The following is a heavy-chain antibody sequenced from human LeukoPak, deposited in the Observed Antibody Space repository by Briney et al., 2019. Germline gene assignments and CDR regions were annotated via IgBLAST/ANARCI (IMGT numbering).Heavy chain of an antibody. CDR1: GFTFSSYG. Sequence: GGSLRLSCAASGFTFSSYGMHWVRQAPGKGLEWVAVIWYDGSNKYYADSVKGRFTISRDNSKNTLYLQMNSLRAEDTAVYYCARQGIAAAVRWFDPWGQGTLVTVSS. D-gene: IGHD6-13*01. CDR3: ARQGIAAAVRWFDP. V-gene: IGHV3-33*01. J-gene: IGHJ5*02. CDR2: IWYDGSNK.